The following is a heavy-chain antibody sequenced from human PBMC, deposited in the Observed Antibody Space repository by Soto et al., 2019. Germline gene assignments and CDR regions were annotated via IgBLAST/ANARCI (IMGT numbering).Heavy chain of an antibody. J-gene: IGHJ3*02. V-gene: IGHV4-31*03. Sequence: SETLSLTCSVSGGSISSGGYYWSWIRQHPGKGLEWIGYIYYIGSTYYNPSFKSRLIMSVDTSENQLSLKLSSVTAADTAVYYCARGPTTVITGAFDIWGQGTMVTVSS. CDR1: GGSISSGGYY. D-gene: IGHD4-17*01. CDR3: ARGPTTVITGAFDI. CDR2: IYYIGST.